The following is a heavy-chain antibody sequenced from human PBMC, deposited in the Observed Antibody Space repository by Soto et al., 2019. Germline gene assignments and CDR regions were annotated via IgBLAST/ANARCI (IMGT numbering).Heavy chain of an antibody. D-gene: IGHD1-26*01. J-gene: IGHJ5*02. CDR1: GFTMSTYT. CDR2: ISGNSATT. Sequence: GGSLRLSCAASGFTMSTYTMSWVRQAPGKGLEWVSVISGNSATTSHADSVKGRFTISRDNSRNTLYLQMSSLRADDTAVYYCAKGPWESPHCFDTWGQGALVTVSS. V-gene: IGHV3-23*01. CDR3: AKGPWESPHCFDT.